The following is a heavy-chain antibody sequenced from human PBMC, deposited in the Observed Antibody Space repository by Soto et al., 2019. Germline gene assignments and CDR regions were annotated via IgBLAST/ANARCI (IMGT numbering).Heavy chain of an antibody. J-gene: IGHJ6*02. CDR2: IDWDDDK. V-gene: IGHV2-70*01. D-gene: IGHD3-9*01. CDR3: ARSHYDILGYYYGMDV. Sequence: SGPTMVNPTQTLTLTCTFPGFSLSTSGMCVSWIRQPPGKALEWLALIDWDDDKYYSTSLKTRLTISKDTSKNQVVLTMTNMDPVGTATYYCARSHYDILGYYYGMDVWGQGTTVTVS. CDR1: GFSLSTSGMC.